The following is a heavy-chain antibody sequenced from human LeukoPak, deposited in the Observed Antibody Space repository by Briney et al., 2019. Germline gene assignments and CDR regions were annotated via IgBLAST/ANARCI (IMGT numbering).Heavy chain of an antibody. CDR2: IYYSGST. D-gene: IGHD3-22*01. CDR1: GGSISSDSYY. V-gene: IGHV4-39*01. CDR3: ARIYDTASSFDY. J-gene: IGHJ4*02. Sequence: SETLSLTCTVSGGSISSDSYYWGWIRQPPGKGLEWIGSIYYSGSTYYNPSLKSRVTISVDTSKNQFSLNLTSVTAADTGVYSCARIYDTASSFDYWGQGALVTVSS.